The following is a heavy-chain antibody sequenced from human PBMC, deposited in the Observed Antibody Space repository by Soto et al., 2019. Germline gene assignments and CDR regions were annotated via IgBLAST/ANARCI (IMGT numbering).Heavy chain of an antibody. J-gene: IGHJ4*02. Sequence: GESLKISCKGSGYSFVSYWIAWVRQMPGKGLEWMGSIYPGDSDTTYSPSIQGQVTISADKSSTTVYLQWNTLKASDTAMYYCAKTDGYEVEYWGQGTQVTVSS. CDR1: GYSFVSYW. V-gene: IGHV5-51*01. D-gene: IGHD5-18*01. CDR3: AKTDGYEVEY. CDR2: IYPGDSDT.